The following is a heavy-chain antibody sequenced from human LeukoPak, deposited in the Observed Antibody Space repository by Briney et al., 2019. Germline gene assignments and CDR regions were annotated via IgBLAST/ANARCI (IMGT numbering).Heavy chain of an antibody. V-gene: IGHV1-24*01. CDR3: VTGFTTMAVDYFDY. D-gene: IGHD5-18*01. Sequence: ASVKVSFKVSGKTLSDLSIHWLRQPPGKGLEWLGGSDPEDGERIYAQMFQGRVTMTEDTSIDTAYMELSSLRSEDTAVYYCVTGFTTMAVDYFDYWGQGNLVTVSP. CDR1: GKTLSDLS. CDR2: SDPEDGER. J-gene: IGHJ4*02.